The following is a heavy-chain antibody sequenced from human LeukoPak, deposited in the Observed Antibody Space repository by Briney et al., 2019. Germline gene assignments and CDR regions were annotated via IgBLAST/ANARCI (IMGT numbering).Heavy chain of an antibody. D-gene: IGHD5-12*01. CDR3: ARGYSGTTRGYFDY. J-gene: IGHJ4*02. V-gene: IGHV4-31*03. CDR1: GGSISSGGYS. CDR2: IYYSGST. Sequence: SETLSLTCTVSGGSISSGGYSWSWIRQHPGKGLEWIGYIYYSGSTYYNPSFKSRVTISVDTSKNQFSLKLSSVTAADTAVYYCARGYSGTTRGYFDYWGQGTLVTVSS.